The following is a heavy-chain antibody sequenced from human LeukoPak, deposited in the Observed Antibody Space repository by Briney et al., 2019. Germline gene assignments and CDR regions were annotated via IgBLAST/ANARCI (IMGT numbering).Heavy chain of an antibody. D-gene: IGHD2/OR15-2a*01. CDR3: AREGGFYRPLDY. CDR2: VHLNGRS. V-gene: IGHV4-4*02. CDR1: GGSISTTNW. J-gene: IGHJ4*02. Sequence: SETLSLTCAVSGGSISTTNWSCGVRQPPPGGLEWIGEVHLNGRSHYSPSLESRVTMSADMSENHISLHLTSVTASDTAVYYCAREGGFYRPLDYTGPGTLVTVSS.